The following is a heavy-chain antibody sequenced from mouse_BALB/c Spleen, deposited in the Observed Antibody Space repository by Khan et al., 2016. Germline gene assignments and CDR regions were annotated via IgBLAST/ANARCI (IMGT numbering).Heavy chain of an antibody. Sequence: EVQLVESGPGLVKPSQSLSLTCTVTGYSITSDYAWNWIRQFPGNKLEWMGYISYSGSTSYNPSLKSRISITRDTSKNQFFLQLNSVTTEDTATYYCASHTVVEGYFDYWGQGTTLTVSS. V-gene: IGHV3-2*02. CDR3: ASHTVVEGYFDY. D-gene: IGHD1-1*01. J-gene: IGHJ2*01. CDR2: ISYSGST. CDR1: GYSITSDYA.